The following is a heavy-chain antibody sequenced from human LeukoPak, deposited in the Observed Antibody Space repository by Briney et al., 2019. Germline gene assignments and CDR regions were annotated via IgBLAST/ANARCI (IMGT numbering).Heavy chain of an antibody. D-gene: IGHD1-26*01. V-gene: IGHV3-21*01. Sequence: PGGSLRLSCAASRFTFSSYSMNWVRQAPGKGLEWVSSISSSSSYIYYADSVKGRFTISRDNAKNSLYLQMNSLRAEDTAVYYCARVPRGYYYMDVWGKGTTVTISS. CDR1: RFTFSSYS. CDR3: ARVPRGYYYMDV. CDR2: ISSSSSYI. J-gene: IGHJ6*03.